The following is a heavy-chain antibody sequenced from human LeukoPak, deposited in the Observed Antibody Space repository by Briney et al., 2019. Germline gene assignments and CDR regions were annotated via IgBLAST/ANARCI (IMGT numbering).Heavy chain of an antibody. J-gene: IGHJ5*02. D-gene: IGHD2-15*01. V-gene: IGHV4-61*02. CDR1: GGSISSGTYY. Sequence: PSETLSLTCTVSGGSISSGTYYWRWIRQPAGKGLEWIGRIYTSGSTNYNPSLKSRVTISVNRSKNQFSLKLSSVTAADTAVYYCARGVGGYCSGGSCYSGPNWFDPWGQGTLVTVSS. CDR3: ARGVGGYCSGGSCYSGPNWFDP. CDR2: IYTSGST.